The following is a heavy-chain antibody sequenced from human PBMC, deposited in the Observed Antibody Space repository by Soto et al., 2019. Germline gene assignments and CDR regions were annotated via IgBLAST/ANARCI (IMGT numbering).Heavy chain of an antibody. J-gene: IGHJ6*02. Sequence: VGSLRLSCAASGFTFSNAWMNWVRQAPGKGLEWVGRIKSKTDGGTTDYAAPVKGRFTISRDDSKNTLYLQMNSLKTEDTAVYYCTTEEDCCSGPYYYYGMDVWGQGTTVTVSS. CDR2: IKSKTDGGTT. CDR3: TTEEDCCSGPYYYYGMDV. D-gene: IGHD3-3*01. V-gene: IGHV3-15*07. CDR1: GFTFSNAW.